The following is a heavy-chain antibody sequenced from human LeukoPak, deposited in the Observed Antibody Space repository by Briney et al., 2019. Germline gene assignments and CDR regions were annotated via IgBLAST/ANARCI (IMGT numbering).Heavy chain of an antibody. V-gene: IGHV1-18*01. Sequence: GASVKVSCKASGYTFTSKGISWVRQATGQGLEWIGWISAYNGNTNYAQKLQGRVTMTTDTSTSTAHMELRSLRSDDTAVYYCAREKWDLLSTDDAFDIWGQGTIVTVSS. CDR1: GYTFTSKG. J-gene: IGHJ3*02. CDR3: AREKWDLLSTDDAFDI. D-gene: IGHD1-26*01. CDR2: ISAYNGNT.